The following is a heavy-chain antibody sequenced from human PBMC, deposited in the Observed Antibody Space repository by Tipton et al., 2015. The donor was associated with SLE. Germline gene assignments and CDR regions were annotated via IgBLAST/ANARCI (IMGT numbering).Heavy chain of an antibody. CDR1: GFNFDDYA. J-gene: IGHJ4*02. Sequence: RSLRLSCAASGFNFDDYAMHWVRQAPGKGLEWVSGISWNSGSIGYADSVKGRFTISRDNAKNSLYLQMNSLRAEDTALYYCAKVPAGRWLQSYYFDYWGQGTLVTVSS. CDR2: ISWNSGSI. V-gene: IGHV3-9*01. CDR3: AKVPAGRWLQSYYFDY. D-gene: IGHD5-24*01.